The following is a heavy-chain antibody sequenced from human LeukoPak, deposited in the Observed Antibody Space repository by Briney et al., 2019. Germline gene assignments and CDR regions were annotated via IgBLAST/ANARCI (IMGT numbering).Heavy chain of an antibody. CDR2: VGISSGNT. CDR1: GFTFSSYW. V-gene: IGHV3-48*01. J-gene: IGHJ4*02. D-gene: IGHD2-2*01. CDR3: ARDTKYAFDN. Sequence: GGSLRLSCAASGFTFSSYWMHWVRQAPGKGLEWISYVGISSGNTKYADSVKGRFTISGDKAKNSLYLQMNSLRVEDTAVYYCARDTKYAFDNWGQGTLVTVSS.